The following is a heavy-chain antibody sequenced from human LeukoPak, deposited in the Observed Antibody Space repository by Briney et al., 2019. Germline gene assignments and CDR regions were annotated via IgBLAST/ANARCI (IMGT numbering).Heavy chain of an antibody. CDR1: GGSISSYY. CDR2: IYYSGST. Sequence: SETLSLTCTVSGGSISSYYWSWIRQPPGKGLEWIGYIYYSGSTNYNPSPKSRVTISVDTAKNQFSLKLSSVTAADTAVYYCARHGASNCSGGSCYPWGFDPWGQGTLVTVSS. V-gene: IGHV4-59*08. CDR3: ARHGASNCSGGSCYPWGFDP. D-gene: IGHD2-15*01. J-gene: IGHJ5*02.